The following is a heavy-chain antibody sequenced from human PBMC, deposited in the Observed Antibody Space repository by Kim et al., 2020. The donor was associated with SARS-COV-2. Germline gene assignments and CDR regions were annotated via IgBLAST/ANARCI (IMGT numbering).Heavy chain of an antibody. Sequence: SCSSTYIFYADSVKGRFTLSRDNAKNSLYLQMNSLRAEDTAIYYCAAEWEDWGQGTLVTVSS. CDR3: AAEWED. J-gene: IGHJ4*02. D-gene: IGHD1-26*01. CDR2: SCSSTYI. V-gene: IGHV3-21*01.